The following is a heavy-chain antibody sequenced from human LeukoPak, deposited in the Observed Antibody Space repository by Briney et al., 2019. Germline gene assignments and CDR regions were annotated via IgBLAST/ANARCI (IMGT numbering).Heavy chain of an antibody. CDR3: ARNYYDSSGYYDY. CDR1: GFTFSSYG. Sequence: GGSLRLSCAASGFTFSSYGMHWVRQAPGKGLEWVAVISYDGNNKYYADSVKGRFTISRDNSKNTLYLQMNSLRAEDTAVYYCARNYYDSSGYYDYWGQGTLVTVSS. J-gene: IGHJ4*02. D-gene: IGHD3-22*01. V-gene: IGHV3-30*19. CDR2: ISYDGNNK.